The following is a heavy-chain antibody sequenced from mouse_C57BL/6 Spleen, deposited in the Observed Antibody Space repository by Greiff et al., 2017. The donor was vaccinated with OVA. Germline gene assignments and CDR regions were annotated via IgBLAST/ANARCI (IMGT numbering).Heavy chain of an antibody. Sequence: QVQLQQSGAELVKPGASVKLSCKASGYTFTEYTIHWVKQRSGQGLEWIGWFYPGSGSIKYNEKFKDKATLTADKSSSTVYMALSRLTSEDSAVYCCARHEAGIGYSNYPYFDYWGQGTTLTVSS. CDR3: ARHEAGIGYSNYPYFDY. CDR1: GYTFTEYT. V-gene: IGHV1-62-2*01. J-gene: IGHJ2*01. CDR2: FYPGSGSI. D-gene: IGHD2-5*01.